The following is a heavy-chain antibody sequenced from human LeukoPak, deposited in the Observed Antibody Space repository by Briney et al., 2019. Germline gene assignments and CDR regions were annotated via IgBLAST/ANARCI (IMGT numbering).Heavy chain of an antibody. V-gene: IGHV3-23*01. Sequence: GGSLRLACAASGFTFGNYPMSWVRQAPGKGLEWVSVVSANGISTLYADSVKGRFTISRDNPMNTLYLQMSSLRAEDTAVYYCAKDRGYTTGRDFDYWGQGALVTVSS. CDR2: VSANGIST. D-gene: IGHD3-10*01. CDR1: GFTFGNYP. J-gene: IGHJ4*02. CDR3: AKDRGYTTGRDFDY.